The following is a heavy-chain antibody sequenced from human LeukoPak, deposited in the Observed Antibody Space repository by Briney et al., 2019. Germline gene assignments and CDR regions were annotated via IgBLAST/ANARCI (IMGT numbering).Heavy chain of an antibody. Sequence: ASVKVSCKASGYPFTGYYMHWVRQAPGQGLEWMGWINPNGGGTNYAQKFQGRVTMTRDTSVSTAYMELSRLRSDDTAVYYCAREAPWGIAVTCEFDYWGQGTLVTVSS. D-gene: IGHD6-19*01. CDR2: INPNGGGT. J-gene: IGHJ4*02. CDR1: GYPFTGYY. V-gene: IGHV1-2*02. CDR3: AREAPWGIAVTCEFDY.